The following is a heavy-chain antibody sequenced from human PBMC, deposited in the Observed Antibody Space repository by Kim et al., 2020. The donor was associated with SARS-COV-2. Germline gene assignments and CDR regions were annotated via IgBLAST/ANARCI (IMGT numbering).Heavy chain of an antibody. D-gene: IGHD2-15*01. CDR2: IHYSGRT. V-gene: IGHV4-59*01. J-gene: IGHJ5*02. Sequence: SETLSLTCTVSGGSISGDYWNWIRQSPGKGLEWIAYIHYSGRTEYNPSLKSRVTISADMSKNQYSLRLSSVTAADTVVYYCAREGAWTSSPKGWFDPWGQGTLVTVSS. CDR3: AREGAWTSSPKGWFDP. CDR1: GGSISGDY.